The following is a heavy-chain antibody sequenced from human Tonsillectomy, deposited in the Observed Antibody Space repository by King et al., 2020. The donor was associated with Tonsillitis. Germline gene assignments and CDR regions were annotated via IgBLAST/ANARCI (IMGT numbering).Heavy chain of an antibody. J-gene: IGHJ4*02. D-gene: IGHD6-19*01. CDR1: GFTFSSYA. V-gene: IGHV3-30*01. Sequence: VQLVESGGGVVQPGRSLRLSCAASGFTFSSYAVHWVRQAPGKGLEWVALISYDGINKYYADSVKGRFTLSRDNSKNTLYMQINSLKAEDTAVYYCARDSISSGWSYYFDFWGQGTLVTVSS. CDR3: ARDSISSGWSYYFDF. CDR2: ISYDGINK.